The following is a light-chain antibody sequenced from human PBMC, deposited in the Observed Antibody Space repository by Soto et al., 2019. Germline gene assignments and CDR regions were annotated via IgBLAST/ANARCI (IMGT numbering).Light chain of an antibody. CDR2: GNS. V-gene: IGLV1-44*01. CDR1: SSNIGSNA. J-gene: IGLJ1*01. Sequence: QSVLTQPPSASGTPGQRVTISCSGSSSNIGSNAVNWYQQLPGTAPKLLTYGNSQRPSGVPDRFSGSKSGTSASLAISGLQSEDEADYYCAAWDDSLHGYVFGTGTKVTVL. CDR3: AAWDDSLHGYV.